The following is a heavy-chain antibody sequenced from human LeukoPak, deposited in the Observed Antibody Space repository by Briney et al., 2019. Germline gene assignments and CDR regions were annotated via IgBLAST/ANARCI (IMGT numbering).Heavy chain of an antibody. J-gene: IGHJ3*02. CDR2: ISAYNGNT. V-gene: IGHV1-18*01. CDR1: GYTFTSYG. CDR3: ARWGRDYDILTGVDALDI. Sequence: ASVKVSCKASGYTFTSYGISWVRQAPGQGLEWMGWISAYNGNTNYAQKLQGRVTMTTDTSTSTAYMELRSLRSDDTAVYYCARWGRDYDILTGVDALDIWGQGTMVTVSS. D-gene: IGHD3-9*01.